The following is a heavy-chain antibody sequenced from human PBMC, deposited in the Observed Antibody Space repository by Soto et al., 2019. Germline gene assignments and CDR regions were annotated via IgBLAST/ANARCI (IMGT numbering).Heavy chain of an antibody. CDR1: GFTFSGSA. CDR3: TRRFRPYCSGGSCYSRFVDYYYGMDV. J-gene: IGHJ6*02. CDR2: IRSKANSYAT. D-gene: IGHD2-15*01. Sequence: GGSLRLSCAASGFTFSGSAMHWVRQASGKGLEWVGRIRSKANSYATAYAASVKGRFTISRDDSKNTAYLQMNSLKTEDTAVDYCTRRFRPYCSGGSCYSRFVDYYYGMDVWGQGTTVTVSS. V-gene: IGHV3-73*01.